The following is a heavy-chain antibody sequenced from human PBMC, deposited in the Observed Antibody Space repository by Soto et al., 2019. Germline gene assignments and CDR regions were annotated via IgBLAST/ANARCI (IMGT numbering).Heavy chain of an antibody. Sequence: GGSLRLSCAASGFTFSSYAMGWVRQAPGKGLDWVSCINDSGGNTYYADSVKGRFTISRDNSKNTLYLQMNSLRAEDTAIYYCAKRTYSNYGDFDYWGQGTLVTVSS. V-gene: IGHV3-23*01. CDR1: GFTFSSYA. D-gene: IGHD4-4*01. J-gene: IGHJ4*02. CDR2: INDSGGNT. CDR3: AKRTYSNYGDFDY.